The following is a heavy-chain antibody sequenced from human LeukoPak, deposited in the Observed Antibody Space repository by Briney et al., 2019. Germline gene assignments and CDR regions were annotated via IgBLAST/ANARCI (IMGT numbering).Heavy chain of an antibody. Sequence: SETLSLTCTVSGGSMSSYYWSWIRQPAGKGLEWIGRIYITGSANYNPSLKSRVTMSVDTSKNQFSLKLSSVTAADTAVYYCARSDYYDSSGYPTHLNWFDPWGQGTLVTVSS. V-gene: IGHV4-4*07. D-gene: IGHD3-22*01. CDR3: ARSDYYDSSGYPTHLNWFDP. J-gene: IGHJ5*02. CDR2: IYITGSA. CDR1: GGSMSSYY.